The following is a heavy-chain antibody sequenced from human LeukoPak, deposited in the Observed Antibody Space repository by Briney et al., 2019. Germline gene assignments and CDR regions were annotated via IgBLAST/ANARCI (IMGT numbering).Heavy chain of an antibody. Sequence: SVKVSCKASGGTFNSYAISWVRQAPGQGLEWMGGIIPIFGTANYAQKFQGRVTITADESTSTAYMELSSLRSEDTAVYYCARARGRNIVVVPAAIYYFDYWGQGTLVTVSS. CDR3: ARARGRNIVVVPAAIYYFDY. D-gene: IGHD2-2*02. J-gene: IGHJ4*02. CDR2: IIPIFGTA. CDR1: GGTFNSYA. V-gene: IGHV1-69*13.